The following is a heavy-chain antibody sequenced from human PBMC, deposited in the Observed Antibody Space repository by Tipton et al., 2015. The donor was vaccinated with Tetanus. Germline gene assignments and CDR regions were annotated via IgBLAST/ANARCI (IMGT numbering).Heavy chain of an antibody. Sequence: TLSLTYAVSGASISSIYSWSWIRQPPGKGLEWIGYVFRSGSADYNPSLKSRVNISLDRSENQISLMLTSVTAADTAVYFCTRQEPPRRFFYDSTGSSGWGQGILVTVSS. D-gene: IGHD3-22*01. CDR2: VFRSGSA. CDR1: GASISSIYS. V-gene: IGHV4-30-2*01. J-gene: IGHJ4*02. CDR3: TRQEPPRRFFYDSTGSSG.